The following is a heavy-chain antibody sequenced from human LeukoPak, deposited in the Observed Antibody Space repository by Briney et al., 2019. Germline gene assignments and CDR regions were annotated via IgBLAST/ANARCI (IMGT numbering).Heavy chain of an antibody. D-gene: IGHD6-19*01. CDR2: IYPGDSDT. CDR3: ARQSAVAGTVHDY. V-gene: IGHV5-51*01. CDR1: GYSFTSYW. Sequence: GESLKISCKGSGYSFTSYWSGWVRQMPGKGLEWMGIIYPGDSDTRYSPSFQGQVTISADKSISTAYLQWSSLKASDTAMYYCARQSAVAGTVHDYWGQGTLVTVSS. J-gene: IGHJ4*02.